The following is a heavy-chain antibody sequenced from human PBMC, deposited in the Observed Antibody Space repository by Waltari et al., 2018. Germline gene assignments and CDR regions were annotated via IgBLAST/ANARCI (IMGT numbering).Heavy chain of an antibody. Sequence: QLQLQESGPGLVKPSETLSLTCTVSGGSISSSSYYWGWIRQPPGKGLEWIGSIYYSGSTYYNPSLKSRVTISVDTSTNQFSLKLSSVTAADTAVYYCARDGGGAVGATAIDYWGQGTLVTVSS. CDR2: IYYSGST. CDR1: GGSISSSSYY. D-gene: IGHD1-26*01. J-gene: IGHJ4*02. CDR3: ARDGGGAVGATAIDY. V-gene: IGHV4-39*07.